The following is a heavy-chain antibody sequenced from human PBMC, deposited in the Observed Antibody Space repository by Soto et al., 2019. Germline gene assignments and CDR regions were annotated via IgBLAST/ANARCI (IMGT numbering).Heavy chain of an antibody. V-gene: IGHV3-33*01. CDR2: IWYDGSNK. D-gene: IGHD2-21*02. J-gene: IGHJ6*02. CDR1: GFTFSSDG. Sequence: VSLSCAASGFTFSSDGMHWVRQAPGKGLEWVAVIWYDGSNKYYADSVKGRFTISRDNSKNTLYLQMNSLRAEDTAVYYCAVGVTATYYCYYGMDVWGQGTTFTVSS. CDR3: AVGVTATYYCYYGMDV.